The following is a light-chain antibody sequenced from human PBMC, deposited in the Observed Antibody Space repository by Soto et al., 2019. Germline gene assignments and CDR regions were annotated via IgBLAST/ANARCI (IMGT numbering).Light chain of an antibody. CDR3: QQTKSFPRN. V-gene: IGKV1-12*01. Sequence: DIQVAQSPSSVSASVGDTVTIACRASQDLDGWLSWYQQRPGQAPKLLIYAASTLQYGVPSRFSGSGSGIHVTLTISSLQPEDFATYDCQQTKSFPRNFGGGTRVEIK. CDR2: AAS. J-gene: IGKJ4*01. CDR1: QDLDGW.